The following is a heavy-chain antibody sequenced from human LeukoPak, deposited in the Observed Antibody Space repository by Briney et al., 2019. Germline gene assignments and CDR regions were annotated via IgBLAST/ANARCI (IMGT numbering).Heavy chain of an antibody. CDR1: GGSISSSSYY. CDR3: ARDPTRYSRGWYTGGYWFDP. V-gene: IGHV4-39*02. CDR2: IYYSGST. Sequence: SETLSLTCTVSGGSISSSSYYWGWIRQPPGKGLEWIGGIYYSGSTYYNPSLKSRVTISVDTSKNQFSLKLSSVTAADTAVYYCARDPTRYSRGWYTGGYWFDPWGQGTLVTVSS. J-gene: IGHJ5*02. D-gene: IGHD6-19*01.